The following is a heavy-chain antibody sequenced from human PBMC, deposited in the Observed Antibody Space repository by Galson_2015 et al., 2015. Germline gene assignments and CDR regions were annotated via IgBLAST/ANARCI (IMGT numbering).Heavy chain of an antibody. CDR1: GGSISSYY. CDR2: IYYSGST. Sequence: SETLSLTCTVSGGSISSYYWSWIRQPPGKGLEWIGYIYYSGSTNYNPSLKSRVTISVDTSKNQFSLKLSSVTAADTAVYYCARESTIRDNQRKEKNYYYYGMDVWGQGTTVTVSS. CDR3: ARESTIRDNQRKEKNYYYYGMDV. J-gene: IGHJ6*02. D-gene: IGHD5/OR15-5a*01. V-gene: IGHV4-59*01.